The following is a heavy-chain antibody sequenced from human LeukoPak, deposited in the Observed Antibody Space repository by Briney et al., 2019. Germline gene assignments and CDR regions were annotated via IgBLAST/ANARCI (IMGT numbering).Heavy chain of an antibody. J-gene: IGHJ5*02. CDR2: VYYSGST. Sequence: SETLSLTCTVSGGSISSNYWTWIRQPPGKGLEGIGYVYYSGSTNYNPSLQSRVTISVDTSKNQFSLKLSSLTAADTAVYYCARQKAAAGSDWVDPWGQGTLVTVSS. CDR1: GGSISSNY. CDR3: ARQKAAAGSDWVDP. V-gene: IGHV4-59*08. D-gene: IGHD6-13*01.